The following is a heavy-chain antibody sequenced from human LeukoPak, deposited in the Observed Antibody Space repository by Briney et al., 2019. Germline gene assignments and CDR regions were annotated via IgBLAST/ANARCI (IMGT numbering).Heavy chain of an antibody. V-gene: IGHV3-11*01. CDR2: ISGSGTNI. D-gene: IGHD7-27*01. CDR1: GFTFSDYY. J-gene: IGHJ4*02. Sequence: GGSLRLSCAASGFTFSDYYMSWIRQAPGQGLERISYISGSGTNIYYADSVRGRFTISRDNAKNSLYLQMNGLRAEDTAVYYCARTGDRGGFDYWGQGTLVTVSS. CDR3: ARTGDRGGFDY.